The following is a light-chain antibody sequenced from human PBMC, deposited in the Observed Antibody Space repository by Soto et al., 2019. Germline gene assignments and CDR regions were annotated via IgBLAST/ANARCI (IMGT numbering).Light chain of an antibody. CDR1: QSIDKY. Sequence: DIQMTQSPSSLSASVGERVTITCRASQSIDKYLNWYQHKPGKAPYLLIYAASHLRSGVPTRFGGSGTGTSFTLTISSLQYEDLATYYCQQSYSSPGTFGRGTKVELK. CDR2: AAS. V-gene: IGKV1-39*01. J-gene: IGKJ1*01. CDR3: QQSYSSPGT.